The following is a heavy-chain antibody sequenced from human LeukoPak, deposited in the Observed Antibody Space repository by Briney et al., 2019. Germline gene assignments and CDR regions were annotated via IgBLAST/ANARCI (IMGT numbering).Heavy chain of an antibody. J-gene: IGHJ4*02. CDR1: GYSFTSYW. V-gene: IGHV5-51*01. CDR3: TRHMNGNYGLH. D-gene: IGHD1-7*01. CDR2: IYPSDSDT. Sequence: SGESLMISCKGSGYSFTSYWIGWVRQMPGKGLEWMGIIYPSDSDTRYSPSFQGQVTISADKSIGTAYLQWSSLKASDTAMYYCTRHMNGNYGLHWGQGTLVTVSS.